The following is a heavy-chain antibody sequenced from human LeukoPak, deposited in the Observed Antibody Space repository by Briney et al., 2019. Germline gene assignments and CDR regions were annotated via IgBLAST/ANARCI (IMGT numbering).Heavy chain of an antibody. V-gene: IGHV1-24*01. J-gene: IGHJ4*02. CDR1: GYTFTSYA. CDR3: ATAAREPLDY. CDR2: FDPEDGET. Sequence: ASVKVSCKASGYTFTSYAMHWVRQAPGKGLEWMGGFDPEDGETIYAQKFQGRVTMTEDTSTDTAYMELSSLRSEDTAVYYCATAAREPLDYWGQGTLVTVSS. D-gene: IGHD1-26*01.